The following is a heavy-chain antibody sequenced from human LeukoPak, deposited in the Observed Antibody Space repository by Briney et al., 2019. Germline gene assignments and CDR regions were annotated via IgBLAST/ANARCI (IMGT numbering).Heavy chain of an antibody. D-gene: IGHD3-22*01. J-gene: IGHJ4*02. CDR2: IYYSGST. Sequence: SETLSLTCTVSGGSISSYYWSWIRQPPGKGLEWIGYIYYSGSTNYNPSLKSRVTISVDKSKNQFSLKLSSVTAADTAVYYCARVKDYYDSSGYDYYFDYWGQGTLVTVSS. CDR3: ARVKDYYDSSGYDYYFDY. V-gene: IGHV4-59*08. CDR1: GGSISSYY.